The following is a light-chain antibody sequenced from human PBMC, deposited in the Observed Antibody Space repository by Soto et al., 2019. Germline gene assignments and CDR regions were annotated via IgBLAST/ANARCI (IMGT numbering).Light chain of an antibody. Sequence: QSALTQPASVSGSPGQSITISSTGTSSDDGGYNYVSWYQQHPGKAPKLMIYDVSNRPSGVSNRFSGSKSGNTASLTISGLQAEDEADYYCSSYTSSSTLDVVFGGGTKLTVL. J-gene: IGLJ2*01. CDR1: SSDDGGYNY. V-gene: IGLV2-14*01. CDR2: DVS. CDR3: SSYTSSSTLDVV.